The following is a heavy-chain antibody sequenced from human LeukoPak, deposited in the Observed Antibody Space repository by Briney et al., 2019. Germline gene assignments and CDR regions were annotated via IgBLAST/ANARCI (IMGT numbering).Heavy chain of an antibody. CDR1: GFTFSSYW. CDR2: ISSGGSST. J-gene: IGHJ3*02. Sequence: GGSLRLSCAASGFTFSSYWMHWVRQAPGKGLVWVSRISSGGSSTTYADSVKVRFTISRDNAKNTLYLQMNSLRAEDTAVYYCARGGSSWSAFDIWGQGTMVTVSS. V-gene: IGHV3-74*01. D-gene: IGHD6-13*01. CDR3: ARGGSSWSAFDI.